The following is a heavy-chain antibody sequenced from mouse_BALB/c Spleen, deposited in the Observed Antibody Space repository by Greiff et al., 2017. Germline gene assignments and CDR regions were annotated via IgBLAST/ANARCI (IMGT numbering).Heavy chain of an antibody. J-gene: IGHJ3*01. Sequence: QVQLQQSGAELVRPGASVTLSCKASGYTFTDYEMHWVKQTPVHGLEWIGAIDPETGGTAYNQKFKDKATLTADKSSSTAYMQLSSLTSEDSAVYYGAGPSYYGDGAWFAYWGQGTLVTVSA. V-gene: IGHV1-15*01. D-gene: IGHD2-13*01. CDR3: AGPSYYGDGAWFAY. CDR1: GYTFTDYE. CDR2: IDPETGGT.